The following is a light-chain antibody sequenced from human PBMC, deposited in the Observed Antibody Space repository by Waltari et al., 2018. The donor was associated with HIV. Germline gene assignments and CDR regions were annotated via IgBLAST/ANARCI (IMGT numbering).Light chain of an antibody. CDR1: QSLLHSNRKTY. CDR3: MQSLQLPLT. V-gene: IGKV2D-29*01. CDR2: EVS. Sequence: DIVMTQTPLSLSVTPGQPASISCKSNQSLLHSNRKTYLYWYLPKSGQPPQLLIYEVSNRVSGVPERFSGSGSGTDFTLKISRVEAEDVGVYYCMQSLQLPLTFGGGTKVEIK. J-gene: IGKJ4*01.